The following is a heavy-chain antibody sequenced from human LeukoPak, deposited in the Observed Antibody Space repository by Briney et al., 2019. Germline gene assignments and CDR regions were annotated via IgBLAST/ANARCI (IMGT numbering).Heavy chain of an antibody. Sequence: GGSLRLSCAASGFTFSSYAMSWVRQAPGKGLEWVSAINGSGGSTYYADSVKGRFTISRDNSKNTLYLQMNSLGADDTAVYFCAKDISQGYTFGSIEEDYWGQGTLVTVSS. J-gene: IGHJ4*02. CDR3: AKDISQGYTFGSIEEDY. D-gene: IGHD5-18*01. V-gene: IGHV3-23*01. CDR1: GFTFSSYA. CDR2: INGSGGST.